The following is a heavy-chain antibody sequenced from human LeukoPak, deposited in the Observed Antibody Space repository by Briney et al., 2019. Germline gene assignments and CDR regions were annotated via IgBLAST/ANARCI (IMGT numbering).Heavy chain of an antibody. CDR3: AGSGDDDSSGYRDY. CDR2: IYSGGNI. D-gene: IGHD3-22*01. V-gene: IGHV3-53*01. Sequence: PGGSLRLSCAASGFTASSNYISWVRQAPGKGLEWVSVIYSGGNIYYADSVKGRFTISRDNSKNTLYLQMNSLRAEDTAVYYCAGSGDDDSSGYRDYWGQGTLVTVSS. J-gene: IGHJ4*02. CDR1: GFTASSNY.